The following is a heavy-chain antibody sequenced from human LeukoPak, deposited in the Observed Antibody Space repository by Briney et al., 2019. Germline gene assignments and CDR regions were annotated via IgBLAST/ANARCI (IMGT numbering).Heavy chain of an antibody. CDR1: GFTFSSYE. CDR3: ARIAVAGPPYFDY. Sequence: GGSLRLSCAASGFTFSSYEMNWVRQAPGKGLEWVSYISGSGSTIYYADSVKGRFTISRDNAKNSLYLQMNSLRAGDTAVYYCARIAVAGPPYFDYWGQGTLVTVSS. V-gene: IGHV3-48*03. D-gene: IGHD6-19*01. CDR2: ISGSGSTI. J-gene: IGHJ4*02.